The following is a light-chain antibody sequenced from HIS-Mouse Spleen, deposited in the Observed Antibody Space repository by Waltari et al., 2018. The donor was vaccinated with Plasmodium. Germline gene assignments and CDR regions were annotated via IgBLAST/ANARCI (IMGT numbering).Light chain of an antibody. J-gene: IGKJ2*01. CDR1: QSVLYSSNNKNY. CDR2: WAS. CDR3: QQDYSTPYT. Sequence: DIVMTQSPDSLAVSLGERATINCKSSQSVLYSSNNKNYLAWYQQKPGQPPKLVTYWASTRESGVPDRCSGCGSGTDFTFTISSLQAEDVAVYYCQQDYSTPYTFGQGTKLEIK. V-gene: IGKV4-1*01.